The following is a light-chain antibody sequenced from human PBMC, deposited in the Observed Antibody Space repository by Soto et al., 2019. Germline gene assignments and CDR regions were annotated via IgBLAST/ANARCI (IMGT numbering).Light chain of an antibody. CDR1: SSDVGGYNY. CDR3: SSYSSRNTHV. V-gene: IGLV2-14*03. J-gene: IGLJ1*01. Sequence: QSALTQHASVSGSPGQSITISCTGTSSDVGGYNYVSWYQQHPGKAPKLMIYDVSNRPSGVSNRFSGSKSGNTASLTISGLQAEDEDDYYCSSYSSRNTHVFGTGTKVTVL. CDR2: DVS.